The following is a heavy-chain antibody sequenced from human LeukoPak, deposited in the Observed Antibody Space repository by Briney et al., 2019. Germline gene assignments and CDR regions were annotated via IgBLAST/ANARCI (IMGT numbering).Heavy chain of an antibody. Sequence: SETLSLTCAVYGGSFSGYYWSWIRQPPGKGLEWIGEINHSGSTNYNPSLKSRVTISVDTSKNQFSLKLSSVTAADTAVYYCARGPRYSSSTSCRYYYYYGMDVWGQGTTVTVSS. CDR1: GGSFSGYY. J-gene: IGHJ6*02. CDR2: INHSGST. CDR3: ARGPRYSSSTSCRYYYYYGMDV. D-gene: IGHD2-2*01. V-gene: IGHV4-34*01.